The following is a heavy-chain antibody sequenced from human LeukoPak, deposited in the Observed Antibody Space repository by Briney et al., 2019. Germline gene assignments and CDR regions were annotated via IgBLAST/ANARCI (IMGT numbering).Heavy chain of an antibody. CDR2: IYYSGST. J-gene: IGHJ4*02. V-gene: IGHV4-59*08. CDR3: ARLSRGAAAGFDY. CDR1: GGSMSSYY. D-gene: IGHD6-13*01. Sequence: PSETLSLTCTVCGGSMSSYYGSWIRRPPGGGREWVWYIYYSGSTNYNPSLKSRVTISANPSKNQFSLKVTSVTAADTAVYYCARLSRGAAAGFDYWGQGTLVTVSS.